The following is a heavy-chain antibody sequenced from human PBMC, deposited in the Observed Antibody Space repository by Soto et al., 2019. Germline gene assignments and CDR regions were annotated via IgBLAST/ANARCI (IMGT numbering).Heavy chain of an antibody. J-gene: IGHJ2*01. CDR2: ISGRGT. Sequence: GGSLRLSCAASGLTFSSYAMNWVRQAPGQGLEWVSSISGRGTFYADSVKGRFTISRDNSKNTLSLQMNSLRVEDTAVYYCAKDSGRGYWYFDLWGRGTLVTVSS. CDR3: AKDSGRGYWYFDL. V-gene: IGHV3-23*01. D-gene: IGHD1-26*01. CDR1: GLTFSSYA.